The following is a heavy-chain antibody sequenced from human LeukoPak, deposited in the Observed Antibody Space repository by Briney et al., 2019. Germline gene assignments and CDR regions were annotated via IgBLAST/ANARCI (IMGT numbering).Heavy chain of an antibody. CDR1: GFTFSNYA. CDR3: AREVYSSGWSSFDY. V-gene: IGHV3-23*01. Sequence: GGSLRLSCAASGFTFSNYAMSWVRQAPGKGLEWVSGISSSGGSTYYADSVKGRFTISRDNAKNTLYLRMNSLRAEDTAVYYCAREVYSSGWSSFDYWGQGTLVTVSS. J-gene: IGHJ4*02. CDR2: ISSSGGST. D-gene: IGHD6-19*01.